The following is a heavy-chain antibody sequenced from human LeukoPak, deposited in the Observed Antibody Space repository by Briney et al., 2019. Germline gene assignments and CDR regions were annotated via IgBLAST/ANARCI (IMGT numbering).Heavy chain of an antibody. CDR2: IKQDGSET. J-gene: IGHJ4*02. CDR3: ARGKGVDY. CDR1: GFTFSGYW. V-gene: IGHV3-7*01. Sequence: GGSLRLSCAASGFTFSGYWMTWVRQAPGKGLEWVANIKQDGSETYYVDSVKGRFAISRDNARNSLYLQMNSLRAEDTAVYYCARGKGVDYWGQGILVTVSS.